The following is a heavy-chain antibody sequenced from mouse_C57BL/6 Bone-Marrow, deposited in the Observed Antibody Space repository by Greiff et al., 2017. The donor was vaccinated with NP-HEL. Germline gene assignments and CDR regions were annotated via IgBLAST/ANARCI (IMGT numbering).Heavy chain of an antibody. CDR1: GYAFSSSW. CDR3: ARDYYGSLGGTGRDYFDY. D-gene: IGHD1-1*01. CDR2: IYPGDGDT. Sequence: VQLQQSGPELVKPGASVKISCKASGYAFSSSWMNWVKQRPGKGLEWIGRIYPGDGDTNYNGKFKGKATLTADKSSSTAYMQLSSLTSEDSAVYFCARDYYGSLGGTGRDYFDYWGQGTTLTVSS. V-gene: IGHV1-82*01. J-gene: IGHJ2*01.